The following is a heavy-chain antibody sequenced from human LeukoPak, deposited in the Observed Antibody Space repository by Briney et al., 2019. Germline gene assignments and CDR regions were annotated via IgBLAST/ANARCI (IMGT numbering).Heavy chain of an antibody. V-gene: IGHV3-9*01. CDR1: GFTFDDYA. Sequence: GGSLRLSCAASGFTFDDYAMHWVRQAPGKGLEWVSGISWNSGSIGYADSVKGRFTISRDNVKNSLYLQMNSLRAEDTALYYCAKARGFGELLPDFDYWGQGTLVTVSS. D-gene: IGHD3-10*01. CDR3: AKARGFGELLPDFDY. J-gene: IGHJ4*02. CDR2: ISWNSGSI.